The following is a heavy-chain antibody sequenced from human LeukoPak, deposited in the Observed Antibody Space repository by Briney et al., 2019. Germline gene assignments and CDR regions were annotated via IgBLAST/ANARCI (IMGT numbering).Heavy chain of an antibody. CDR2: ISAYNGNT. Sequence: ASVKVSCKASGYTFTSYGISWVRQAPGQGLEWMGWISAYNGNTNYAQKLQGRVTMTTDTSTSTAYMELRSLRSDDTAVYYCARDLWRARAVAGTQPLDYWGQGTLVTVSS. V-gene: IGHV1-18*01. J-gene: IGHJ4*02. CDR3: ARDLWRARAVAGTQPLDY. D-gene: IGHD6-19*01. CDR1: GYTFTSYG.